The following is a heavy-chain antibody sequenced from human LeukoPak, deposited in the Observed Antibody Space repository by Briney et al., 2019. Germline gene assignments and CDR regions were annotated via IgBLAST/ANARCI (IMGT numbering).Heavy chain of an antibody. V-gene: IGHV3-30-3*01. Sequence: PGRSLRLSCAASGFTFSSYAMHWVRQAPGKGLEWVAVISYDGSNKYYADSVKGRFTISRDNSKNTLYLQMNSLRAEDTAVYYCARDHPNYYDSKGGDYWGQGTLVTVSS. CDR3: ARDHPNYYDSKGGDY. D-gene: IGHD3-22*01. CDR2: ISYDGSNK. J-gene: IGHJ4*02. CDR1: GFTFSSYA.